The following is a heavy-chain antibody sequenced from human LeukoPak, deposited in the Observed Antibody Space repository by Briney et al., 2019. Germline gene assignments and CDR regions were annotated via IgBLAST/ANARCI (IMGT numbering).Heavy chain of an antibody. CDR1: GFSLRTSW. J-gene: IGHJ4*02. Sequence: WGSLRLTCAASGFSLRTSWMSWVRQAPGKGLEWVGNIKQDGSEKNYVDSVKGRFTISRDNAKNSLYLQMNSLRAEDTAVYYCAKDGGWPLDWGPGSLVTVSS. CDR3: AKDGGWPLD. D-gene: IGHD2-15*01. CDR2: IKQDGSEK. V-gene: IGHV3-7*04.